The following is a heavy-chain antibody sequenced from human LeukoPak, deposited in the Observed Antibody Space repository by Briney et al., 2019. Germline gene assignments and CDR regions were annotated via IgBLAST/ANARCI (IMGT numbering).Heavy chain of an antibody. J-gene: IGHJ6*02. CDR2: VYSGGST. CDR1: GFTVSSNC. Sequence: PGGSLRLSCAASGFTVSSNCMSWVRQAPGKGLKCVSVVYSGGSTYYADSVKGRFTISRDNSNNTLYLQMNNLRAEDTAVYYCARDLNSYWYYGMDVWGQGTTVTVSS. CDR3: ARDLNSYWYYGMDV. V-gene: IGHV3-66*01.